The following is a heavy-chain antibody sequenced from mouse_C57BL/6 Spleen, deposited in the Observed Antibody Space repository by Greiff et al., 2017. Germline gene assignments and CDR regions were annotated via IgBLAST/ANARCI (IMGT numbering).Heavy chain of an antibody. CDR1: GYEFSSSW. CDR2: IYPGDGDT. V-gene: IGHV1-82*01. CDR3: ARHYGSSFDY. D-gene: IGHD1-1*01. J-gene: IGHJ2*01. Sequence: QVQLQQSGPELVKPGASVKISCTASGYEFSSSWMNWVKQRPGKGLEWIGRIYPGDGDTNYNGKFKGKATLTADKSSSTAYLQLSSLTSEDSAVYFCARHYGSSFDYWGQGTTLTVSS.